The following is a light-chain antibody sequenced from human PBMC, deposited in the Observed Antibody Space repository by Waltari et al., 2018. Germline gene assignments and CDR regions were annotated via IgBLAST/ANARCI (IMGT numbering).Light chain of an antibody. Sequence: DIVLTQSPVTLSVSPGERVTLSCRASQSVGSQLAWYQQKAGQAPRLLIHDVYNRAAGIPARFSGRGSGTDFSLTINSPEPEDSAVYFCQQRSEWPITFGGGTKVEIK. CDR2: DVY. V-gene: IGKV3-11*01. CDR3: QQRSEWPIT. J-gene: IGKJ4*01. CDR1: QSVGSQ.